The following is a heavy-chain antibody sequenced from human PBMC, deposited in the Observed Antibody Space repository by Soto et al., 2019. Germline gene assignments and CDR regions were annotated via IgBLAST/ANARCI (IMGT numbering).Heavy chain of an antibody. CDR2: ISGSGGTT. V-gene: IGHV3-23*01. CDR1: GFSFSNYA. J-gene: IGHJ4*02. CDR3: AKGRLALPIFDY. Sequence: EVQLLESGGGWIQPGGSLRLSCAASGFSFSNYAMNWVRQAPGKGLEWVSFISGSGGTTDYADSVRGRFRLSRDNSKNTVDLEMNSLRTEDTAVYFCAKGRLALPIFDYWGQGVMVTVSS.